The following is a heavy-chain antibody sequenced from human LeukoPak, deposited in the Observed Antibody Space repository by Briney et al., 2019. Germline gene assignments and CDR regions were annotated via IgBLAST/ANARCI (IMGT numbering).Heavy chain of an antibody. V-gene: IGHV3-48*01. CDR2: ISSSSSTI. CDR1: GFTFSSYS. CDR3: ARSSSWYEYYFDY. D-gene: IGHD6-13*01. Sequence: GGSLRLSCAASGFTFSSYSMNWVRQAPGKGLEWVSYISSSSSTIYYADSVKGRFTISRHNSKNTLYLQMNSLRAEDTAVYYCARSSSWYEYYFDYWGQGTLVTVSS. J-gene: IGHJ4*02.